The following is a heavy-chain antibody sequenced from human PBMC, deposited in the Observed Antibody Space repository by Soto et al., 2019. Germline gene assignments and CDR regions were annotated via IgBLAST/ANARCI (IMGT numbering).Heavy chain of an antibody. J-gene: IGHJ5*02. CDR2: IIPILGIA. D-gene: IGHD1-1*01. V-gene: IGHV1-69*02. CDR1: GGTFSSYT. CDR3: ARVKKENWNWFDP. Sequence: GASVKVSCKASGGTFSSYTISWVRQAPGQGLEWMGRIIPILGIANYAQKFQGRVTITADKSTSTAYMELSSLRSEDTAVYYCARVKKENWNWFDPWGQGTLVTVSS.